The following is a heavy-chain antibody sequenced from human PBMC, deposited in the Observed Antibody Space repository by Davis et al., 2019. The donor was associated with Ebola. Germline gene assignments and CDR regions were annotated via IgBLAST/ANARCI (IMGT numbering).Heavy chain of an antibody. Sequence: MPSETLSLTCAVSGGSISSYYWSWIRQPPGKGLEWIGYIYYSGSTNYNPSLKSRVTISVDTSKNQFSLKLNSVTAADTAVYYCARGGMATTRVDYWGQGTLVTVSS. CDR3: ARGGMATTRVDY. CDR2: IYYSGST. D-gene: IGHD5-24*01. V-gene: IGHV4-59*01. J-gene: IGHJ4*02. CDR1: GGSISSYY.